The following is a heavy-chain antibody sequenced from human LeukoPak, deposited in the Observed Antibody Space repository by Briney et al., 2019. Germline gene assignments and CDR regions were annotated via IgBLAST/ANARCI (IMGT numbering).Heavy chain of an antibody. J-gene: IGHJ4*02. V-gene: IGHV4-59*12. D-gene: IGHD6-19*01. CDR2: IYYSGST. CDR3: ALGAVAGTVDY. Sequence: SETLSLTCTVSGGSISSYYWSWIRQPPGKGLEWIGYIYYSGSTNYNPSLKSRVTISVDTSKNQFSLKLSSVTAADTAVYYCALGAVAGTVDYWGQGTLVTVSS. CDR1: GGSISSYY.